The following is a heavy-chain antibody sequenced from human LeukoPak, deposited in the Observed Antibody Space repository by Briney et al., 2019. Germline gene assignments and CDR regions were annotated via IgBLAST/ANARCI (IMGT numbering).Heavy chain of an antibody. CDR3: ARDPGYSSGWYPVYFDY. CDR1: GFTFSDYA. J-gene: IGHJ4*02. CDR2: ISYDGTNK. V-gene: IGHV3-30*04. D-gene: IGHD6-19*01. Sequence: GGSLRLSCAASGFTFSDYAVHWVRQAPGKGLEWVAAISYDGTNKYYADSVKGRFTISRDNSKNTLYLQMNSLRPEDAALYYCARDPGYSSGWYPVYFDYWGQGTLVTVSS.